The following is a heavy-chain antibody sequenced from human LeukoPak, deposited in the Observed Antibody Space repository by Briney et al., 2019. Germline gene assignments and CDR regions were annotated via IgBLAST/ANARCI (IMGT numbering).Heavy chain of an antibody. J-gene: IGHJ6*02. CDR2: ISGSGGST. Sequence: GGSLRLSCEVSGFAFSSYAMSWVRQAPGKGLEWVSAISGSGGSTYYADSVKGRFTISRDNSKNTLYLQMNSLRAEDTAVYYCAKLVGATTGIYYYYYGMDVWGQGTTVTVSS. D-gene: IGHD1-26*01. V-gene: IGHV3-23*01. CDR3: AKLVGATTGIYYYYYGMDV. CDR1: GFAFSSYA.